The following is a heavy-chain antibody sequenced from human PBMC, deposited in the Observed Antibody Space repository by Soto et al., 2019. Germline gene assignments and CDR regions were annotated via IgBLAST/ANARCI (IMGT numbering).Heavy chain of an antibody. Sequence: SVKVSCKASGGTFSGYAISWVRQAPGQGLEWMGGIIPIFGTADYAQKFQGRVTITADESTSTAYMELSSLRSEDTAVYYCTRVRQPIGLWWSYYNGMDVCVQVPTVT. D-gene: IGHD5-18*01. CDR3: TRVRQPIGLWWSYYNGMDV. CDR1: GGTFSGYA. J-gene: IGHJ6*02. V-gene: IGHV1-69*13. CDR2: IIPIFGTA.